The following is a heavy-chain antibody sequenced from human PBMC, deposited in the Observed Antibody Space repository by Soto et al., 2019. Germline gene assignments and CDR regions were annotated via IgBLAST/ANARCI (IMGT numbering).Heavy chain of an antibody. CDR3: ASPSRSENCNTMSCYLTH. D-gene: IGHD3-22*01. CDR2: VFYGGNT. Sequence: SETLSLTCTVSDGSISSSNYYWDWLRQPPGKGLEWIGSVFYGGNTYYNPPLKSRVSMSVDTSKNQFSLQLSSVTAADTAVYYCASPSRSENCNTMSCYLTHWGQVSQVTVSS. V-gene: IGHV4-39*01. J-gene: IGHJ4*02. CDR1: DGSISSSNYY.